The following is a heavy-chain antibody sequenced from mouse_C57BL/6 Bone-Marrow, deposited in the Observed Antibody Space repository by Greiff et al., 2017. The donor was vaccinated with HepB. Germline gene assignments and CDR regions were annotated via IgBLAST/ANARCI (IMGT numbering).Heavy chain of an antibody. V-gene: IGHV1-52*01. D-gene: IGHD2-4*01. J-gene: IGHJ2*01. CDR1: GYTFTSYW. Sequence: VQLQQPGAELVRPGSSVKLSCKASGYTFTSYWMHWVKQRPIQGLEWIGNIDPSDSETHYNQKFKDKATLTVDKSSSTAYMQLSSLTSEDSAVYYCARRLYDYDEDYWGQGTTLTVSS. CDR2: IDPSDSET. CDR3: ARRLYDYDEDY.